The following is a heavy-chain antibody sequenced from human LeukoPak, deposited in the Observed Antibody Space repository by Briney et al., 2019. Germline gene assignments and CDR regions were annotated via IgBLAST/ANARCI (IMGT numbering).Heavy chain of an antibody. J-gene: IGHJ4*02. D-gene: IGHD4-17*01. V-gene: IGHV3-21*01. CDR2: ISSISYI. CDR3: ARDQYGGYALDY. Sequence: GGSLRLSCAASGFTFSSYSMNWVRQAPGKGLEWVSSISSISYIYYADSVKGRFTISRDTAKNSLYLQMNSLRAEDTAVYYCARDQYGGYALDYWGQGTLVTVSS. CDR1: GFTFSSYS.